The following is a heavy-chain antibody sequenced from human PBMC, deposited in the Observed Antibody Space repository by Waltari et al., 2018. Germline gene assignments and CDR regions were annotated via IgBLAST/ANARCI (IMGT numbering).Heavy chain of an antibody. CDR1: GYTFTDYY. J-gene: IGHJ5*02. Sequence: QVQLVQSGAEVKKPGASVKVSCKASGYTFTDYYVHWVRQAPGQGLEWMGWINPDSGGTTYAQKFQGRVTMTRDTSISTAYMELRGLRSDDTAVYYCARGVFRCEGEHCPHDPWGQGTLVTVSS. V-gene: IGHV1-2*02. CDR3: ARGVFRCEGEHCPHDP. D-gene: IGHD2-21*02. CDR2: INPDSGGT.